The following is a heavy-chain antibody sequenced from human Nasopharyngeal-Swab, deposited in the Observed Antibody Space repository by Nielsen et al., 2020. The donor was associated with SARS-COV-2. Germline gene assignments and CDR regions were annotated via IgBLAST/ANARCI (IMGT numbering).Heavy chain of an antibody. J-gene: IGHJ5*01. CDR3: TRNLRYFDWFDY. CDR1: GRRFGTYW. Sequence: GESLKIRCGASGRRFGTYWKHWVRQAPGEGLMWVSQNNEDGSSTNYADSVQGRFTISRDNTKNTLYLQMHSLRAEDKPVYFCTRNLRYFDWFDYWGQGTLVTVSS. CDR2: NNEDGSST. D-gene: IGHD4-17*01. V-gene: IGHV3-74*01.